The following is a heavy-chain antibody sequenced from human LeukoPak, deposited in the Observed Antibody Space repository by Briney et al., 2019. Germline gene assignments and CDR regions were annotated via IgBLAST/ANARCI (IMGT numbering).Heavy chain of an antibody. V-gene: IGHV6-1*01. J-gene: IGHJ3*02. CDR3: ARSDILTGYGAFDI. CDR2: TYYRSKWYN. CDR1: GDSVSSNSAA. D-gene: IGHD3-9*01. Sequence: SQTLSLTCAISGDSVSSNSAAWNWIRQSPSRGLEWLGRTYYRSKWYNDYAVCVKSRITINPDTSKNQFSLQLNSVTPEDTAVYYCARSDILTGYGAFDIWGQGTMVTVSS.